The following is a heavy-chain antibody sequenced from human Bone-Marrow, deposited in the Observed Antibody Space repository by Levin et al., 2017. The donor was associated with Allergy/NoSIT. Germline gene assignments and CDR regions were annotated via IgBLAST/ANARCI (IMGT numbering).Heavy chain of an antibody. CDR3: ARDRGSYYDFWSGYSLDYDYGMDG. CDR2: ISSNGGST. CDR1: GFTFSSYA. D-gene: IGHD3-3*01. J-gene: IGHJ6*02. Sequence: GGSLRLSCAASGFTFSSYAMHWVRQAPGKGLEYVSAISSNGGSTYYANSVKGRFTISRDNSKNTLYLQMGSLRAEDMAVYYCARDRGSYYDFWSGYSLDYDYGMDGWGQGTTVTVSS. V-gene: IGHV3-64*01.